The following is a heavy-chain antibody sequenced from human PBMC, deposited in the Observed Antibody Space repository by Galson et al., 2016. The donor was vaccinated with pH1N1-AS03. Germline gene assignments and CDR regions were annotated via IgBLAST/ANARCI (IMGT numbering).Heavy chain of an antibody. J-gene: IGHJ4*02. CDR3: ARGEEKSGWYSEFVY. V-gene: IGHV3-11*01. CDR1: GFTFSDYY. Sequence: SLRLSCAVSGFTFSDYYMSWFRQAPGEGLEWISYISSSGKTIHYADSVKGRFIISRDNVKNSLLLQMNRLRAEDTAVYYCARGEEKSGWYSEFVYWGQGTLAIVSS. CDR2: ISSSGKTI. D-gene: IGHD6-19*01.